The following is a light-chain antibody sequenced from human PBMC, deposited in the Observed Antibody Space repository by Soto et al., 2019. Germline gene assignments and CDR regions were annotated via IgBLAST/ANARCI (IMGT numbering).Light chain of an antibody. CDR2: GAS. CDR3: QHYNSWPRA. J-gene: IGKJ1*01. V-gene: IGKV3-15*01. Sequence: EMVMTQSPATLSVSPGERATLSCRASQSVSSNLAWYQQKPGQAPRLLIYGASTRAPGVPARFSGSGSGTDFTLTISSLQSEDFAVYHCQHYNSWPRAFGQGTKVESK. CDR1: QSVSSN.